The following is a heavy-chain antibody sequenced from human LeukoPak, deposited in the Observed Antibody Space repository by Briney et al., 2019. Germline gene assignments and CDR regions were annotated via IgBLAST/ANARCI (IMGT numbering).Heavy chain of an antibody. V-gene: IGHV3-9*01. Sequence: PGGSLRLSCAASGFTFDDYAMHWVRQAPGKGLEWVSGISWNSGSIGYADSVKGRFTISRDNVKNSLYLQMNSLRAEDTALYYCAKSRQIGIVGTFDYWGQGTLVTVSS. CDR2: ISWNSGSI. D-gene: IGHD1-26*01. CDR1: GFTFDDYA. CDR3: AKSRQIGIVGTFDY. J-gene: IGHJ4*02.